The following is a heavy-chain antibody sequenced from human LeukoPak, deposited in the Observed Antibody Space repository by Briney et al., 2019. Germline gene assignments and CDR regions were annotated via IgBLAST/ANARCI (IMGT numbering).Heavy chain of an antibody. V-gene: IGHV3-48*01. Sequence: GGSLSLSCVASGFTFSDYGMDWVRQAPGEWLEWISYIRDSSSSIDYADSVKGRFTISRDNAKNSLFLQMHSLTVEDTAVYYCARGGAARPDYWGQGTLVSVSS. J-gene: IGHJ4*02. CDR2: IRDSSSSI. CDR1: GFTFSDYG. CDR3: ARGGAARPDY. D-gene: IGHD6-6*01.